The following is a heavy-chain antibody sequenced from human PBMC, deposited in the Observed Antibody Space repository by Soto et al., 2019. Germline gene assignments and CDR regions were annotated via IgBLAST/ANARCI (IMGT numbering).Heavy chain of an antibody. V-gene: IGHV1-18*01. Sequence: ASVKVSCKASGYTFTSYGISWVRQAPGQGLEWMGWISAYNGNTNYAQKLQGRVTMTTDTSTSTAYMELRSLRSDDTAVYYCARGLENDNRNIWFDPWGQGTLVTVSS. CDR2: ISAYNGNT. J-gene: IGHJ5*02. CDR3: ARGLENDNRNIWFDP. CDR1: GYTFTSYG. D-gene: IGHD1-1*01.